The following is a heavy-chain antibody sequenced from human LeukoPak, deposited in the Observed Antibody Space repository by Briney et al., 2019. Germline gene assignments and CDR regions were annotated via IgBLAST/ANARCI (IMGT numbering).Heavy chain of an antibody. V-gene: IGHV4-39*02. CDR2: ISYSGTT. D-gene: IGHD3-9*01. Sequence: SETLSLTCTVSDDSISSSSHFWGWIRQPPGQGLEWIGSISYSGTTYYNPSLKSRVTISVDTSKNRFSLNLSSVTAADTAVYYCARDWLFGSFDIWGQGTMVTVSS. CDR3: ARDWLFGSFDI. J-gene: IGHJ3*02. CDR1: DDSISSSSHF.